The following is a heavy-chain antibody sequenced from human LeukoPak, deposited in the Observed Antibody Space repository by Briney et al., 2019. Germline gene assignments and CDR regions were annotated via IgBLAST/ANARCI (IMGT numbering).Heavy chain of an antibody. V-gene: IGHV4-61*02. CDR2: IYTSGST. D-gene: IGHD1-14*01. J-gene: IGHJ2*01. CDR3: ARDSGQYWYFDL. CDR1: GGSISSGSYY. Sequence: SQTLSLTCTVSGGSISSGSYYWSWIRQPAGKGLEWIGRIYTSGSTNYNPSLKSRDTISVDTSKNQFSLKLSSVTAADTAVYYCARDSGQYWYFDLWGRGTLVTVSS.